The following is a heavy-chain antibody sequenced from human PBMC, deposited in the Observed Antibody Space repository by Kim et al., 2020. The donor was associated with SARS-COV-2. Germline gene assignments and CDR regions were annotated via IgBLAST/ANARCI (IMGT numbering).Heavy chain of an antibody. CDR1: GGTFSSYA. D-gene: IGHD4-17*01. Sequence: ASVKVSCKASGGTFSSYAISWVRQAPGQGLEWMGGIIPIFGTANYAQKFQGRVTITADESTSTAYMELSSLRSEDTAVYYCARGGGTVTTFGDWGQGTLVTVSS. CDR3: ARGGGTVTTFGD. V-gene: IGHV1-69*13. CDR2: IIPIFGTA. J-gene: IGHJ4*02.